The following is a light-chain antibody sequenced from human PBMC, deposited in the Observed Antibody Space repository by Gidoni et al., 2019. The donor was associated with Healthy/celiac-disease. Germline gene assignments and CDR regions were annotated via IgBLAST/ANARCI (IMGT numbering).Light chain of an antibody. Sequence: SYQLPQPPSASAPPGQTASITCSGDKLGDKYACWYQQKPGQSPVLVIYQDSKRPSGIPERFSGSNSGNTATLTISGTQAMDEADYYCQAWDSSTEVVGGGTKLTVL. V-gene: IGLV3-1*01. J-gene: IGLJ2*01. CDR1: KLGDKY. CDR3: QAWDSSTEV. CDR2: QDS.